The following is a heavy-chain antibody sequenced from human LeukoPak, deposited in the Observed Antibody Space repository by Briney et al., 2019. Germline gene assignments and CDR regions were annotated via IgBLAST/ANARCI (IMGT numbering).Heavy chain of an antibody. CDR3: AKKGNGISYFDS. CDR2: IYNTGST. Sequence: SETLSLTCAVSSYSISSANWWGWIRQSPGRGLEWIGYIYNTGSTHYNPSLTSRVTMSVDKSKNQFSLKLTSVTAVDTGVYYCAKKGNGISYFDSWGQGTLVTVSS. D-gene: IGHD1-1*01. V-gene: IGHV4-28*01. CDR1: SYSISSANW. J-gene: IGHJ4*02.